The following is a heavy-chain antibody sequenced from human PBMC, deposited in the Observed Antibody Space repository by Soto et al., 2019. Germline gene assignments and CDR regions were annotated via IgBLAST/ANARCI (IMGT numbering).Heavy chain of an antibody. CDR1: GGTFSTYP. D-gene: IGHD1-26*01. CDR3: GREGASIVGATGAFEL. CDR2: ILPIFGTA. V-gene: IGHV1-69*06. J-gene: IGHJ3*01. Sequence: QVQLVQSGAEVQRPGSSVKVSCAASGGTFSTYPINWVRQAPGHGLEWMGVILPIFGTANLAQKFQDRVTITADKSPNTACMELRRPGSEATAVDYCGREGASIVGATGAFELWGQGTMVSVSS.